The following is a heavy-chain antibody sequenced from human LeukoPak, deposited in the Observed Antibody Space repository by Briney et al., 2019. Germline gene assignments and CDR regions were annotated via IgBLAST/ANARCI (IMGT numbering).Heavy chain of an antibody. CDR1: GYSFTNSW. D-gene: IGHD2-15*01. CDR3: ARQEYCSGGSCYTWFDS. Sequence: GESLKISCKGSGYSFTNSWIGWVRLMSGKGLEWMGIIYPADSDIRYSPSFQGQVTISADKSINTAYLQWSSLKASDTAMYYCARQEYCSGGSCYTWFDSWGQGTLVTVSS. V-gene: IGHV5-51*01. CDR2: IYPADSDI. J-gene: IGHJ5*01.